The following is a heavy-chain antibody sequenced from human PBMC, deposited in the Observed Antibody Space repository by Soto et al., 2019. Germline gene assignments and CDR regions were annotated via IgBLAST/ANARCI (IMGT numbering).Heavy chain of an antibody. J-gene: IGHJ4*02. CDR2: MNPNSGNT. V-gene: IGHV1-8*01. CDR3: AAPREWFPAY. Sequence: ASVKVSCKASGYTFTSYDINWVRQATGQGLEWMGWMNPNSGNTGYAQKFQERVTITRDMSTSTAYMELSSLRSEDTAVYYCAAPREWFPAYCGQGILVTVSS. CDR1: GYTFTSYD. D-gene: IGHD3-3*01.